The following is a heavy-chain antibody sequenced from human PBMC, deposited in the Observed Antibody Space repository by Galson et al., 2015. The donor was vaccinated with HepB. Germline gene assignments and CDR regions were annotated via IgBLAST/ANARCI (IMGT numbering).Heavy chain of an antibody. J-gene: IGHJ5*02. CDR1: GYTFTSYA. V-gene: IGHV1-3*01. CDR2: INAGNGNT. CDR3: ARVGITMRFDP. D-gene: IGHD3-22*01. Sequence: VSCKASGYTFTSYAMHWVRQAPGQRLEWMGWINAGNGNTKYSQKFQGRVTITRDTSASTAYMELSSLRSEDTAVYYCARVGITMRFDPWGQGTLVTVSS.